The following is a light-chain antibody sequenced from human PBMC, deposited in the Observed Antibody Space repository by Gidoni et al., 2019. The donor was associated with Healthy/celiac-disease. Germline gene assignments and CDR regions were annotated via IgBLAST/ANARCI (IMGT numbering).Light chain of an antibody. V-gene: IGKV1-6*01. CDR1: QGIRND. Sequence: AIQITPSPSSLSASVGDRVTITCRESQGIRNDLGWYQQKPGKAPKHLIYDASSLQSGVPARFSGSGSGTDFTLTISSLQHEDFATYYCLQDYNYSWTFGQGTKVEIK. CDR2: DAS. J-gene: IGKJ1*01. CDR3: LQDYNYSWT.